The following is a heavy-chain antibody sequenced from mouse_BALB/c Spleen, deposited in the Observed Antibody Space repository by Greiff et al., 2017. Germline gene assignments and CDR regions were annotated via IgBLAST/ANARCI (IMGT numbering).Heavy chain of an antibody. CDR1: GFTFSSYG. CDR3: ARHSPTTATGYYAMDY. CDR2: ISSGGSYT. V-gene: IGHV5-6*01. J-gene: IGHJ4*01. Sequence: EVKLMESGGDLVKPGGSLKLSCAASGFTFSSYGMSWVRQTPDKRLEWVATISSGGSYTYYPDSVKGRFTISRDNAKNTLYLQMSSLKSEDTAMYYCARHSPTTATGYYAMDYWGQGTSVTVSS. D-gene: IGHD1-2*01.